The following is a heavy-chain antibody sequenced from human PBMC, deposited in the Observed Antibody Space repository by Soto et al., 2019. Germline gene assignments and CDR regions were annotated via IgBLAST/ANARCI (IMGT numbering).Heavy chain of an antibody. J-gene: IGHJ3*02. CDR2: IIPIFGTA. CDR1: GGTFSSYA. D-gene: IGHD4-17*01. CDR3: AREPDYGDYSSSTLDI. Sequence: QVQLVQSGAEVKKPGSSVKVSCKASGGTFSSYAISWVRQAPGQGLKWMGGIIPIFGTANYAQKFQGRVTITADESTSTAYMELSSLRSEDTAVYYCAREPDYGDYSSSTLDIWGQGTMVTVSS. V-gene: IGHV1-69*01.